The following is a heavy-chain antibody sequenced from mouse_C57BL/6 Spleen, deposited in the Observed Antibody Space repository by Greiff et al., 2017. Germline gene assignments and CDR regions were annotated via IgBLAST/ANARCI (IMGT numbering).Heavy chain of an antibody. CDR3: ARTHYGKYAWFAY. J-gene: IGHJ3*01. CDR2: IYPGSGST. D-gene: IGHD2-1*01. V-gene: IGHV1-55*01. Sequence: QVQLQQPGAELVKPGASVKMSCKASGYTFTSYWITWVKQRPGQGLEWIGDIYPGSGSTNYNEKFKSKATLTVDTSSSTAYMQLSSLTSEDSAVYYCARTHYGKYAWFAYWGQETLVTVSA. CDR1: GYTFTSYW.